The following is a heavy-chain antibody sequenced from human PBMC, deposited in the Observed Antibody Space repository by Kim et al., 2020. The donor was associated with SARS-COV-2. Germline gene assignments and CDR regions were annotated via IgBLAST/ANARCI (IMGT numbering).Heavy chain of an antibody. V-gene: IGHV1-3*01. Sequence: YSPKFQGRVTITRDTSASPAYMELSSLRSEDTAVYYCARDGSGSYNWFDPWGQGTLVTVSS. D-gene: IGHD3-10*01. CDR3: ARDGSGSYNWFDP. J-gene: IGHJ5*02.